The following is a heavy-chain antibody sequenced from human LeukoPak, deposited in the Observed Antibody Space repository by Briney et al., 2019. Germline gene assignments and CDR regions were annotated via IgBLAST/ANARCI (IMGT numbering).Heavy chain of an antibody. CDR3: ARGRGLGVVSPYFDY. Sequence: GGSLRLSCAASGFTFSSYAMSWVRQAPGKGLEWVSVIYGDGRTSYPDSVKGRFTISRDNSKNTLSLQMNNLRAEDTAVYYCARGRGLGVVSPYFDYWGQGTLVTVSS. V-gene: IGHV3-53*01. D-gene: IGHD3-3*01. J-gene: IGHJ4*02. CDR2: IYGDGRT. CDR1: GFTFSSYA.